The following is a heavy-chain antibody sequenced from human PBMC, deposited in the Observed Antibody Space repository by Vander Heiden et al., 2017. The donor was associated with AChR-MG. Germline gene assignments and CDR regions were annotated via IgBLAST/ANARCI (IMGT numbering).Heavy chain of an antibody. CDR1: GFTVLHHF. J-gene: IGHJ4*02. V-gene: IGHV3-53*01. CDR3: ARDSGSGIVR. CDR2: IYGGGGS. Sequence: EVLLVLSGASLIQPGGSLRLSCSPSGFTVLHHFLSSVRRAPGKGLEWVSVIYGGGGSDHADPVKGRFTISRVNSKNTLYLQMNSLRAEDTAVYYCARDSGSGIVRWGQGTLVTVSS. D-gene: IGHD1-26*01.